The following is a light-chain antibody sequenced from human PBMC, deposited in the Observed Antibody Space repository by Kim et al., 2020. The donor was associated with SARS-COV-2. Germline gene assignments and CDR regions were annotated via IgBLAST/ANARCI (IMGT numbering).Light chain of an antibody. J-gene: IGLJ2*01. CDR2: QDS. CDR1: KLGDKY. Sequence: SYELTQPPSVSVSPGQTASITCSGDKLGDKYACWYQQKPGQSPVLVIYQDSKRPSGIPERFSGSNSGNTATLTISGTQAMDEADYYCQAWDSSSHVVFCGGTKLTVL. V-gene: IGLV3-1*01. CDR3: QAWDSSSHVV.